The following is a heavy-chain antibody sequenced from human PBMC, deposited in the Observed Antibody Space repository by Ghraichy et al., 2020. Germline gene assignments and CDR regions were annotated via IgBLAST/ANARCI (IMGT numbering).Heavy chain of an antibody. V-gene: IGHV4-59*01. CDR1: GGSISSYY. CDR2: IYYSGST. D-gene: IGHD3-22*01. CDR3: ARRAHLTSGYARAFDI. Sequence: SQTLSLTCTVSGGSISSYYWSCIRQPPGKGLEWIGYIYYSGSTNYNPSLKSRVTMSVDTSNNQFSLRLSSVAAADTAGYYCARRAHLTSGYARAFDIWGQGTMVTVSS. J-gene: IGHJ3*02.